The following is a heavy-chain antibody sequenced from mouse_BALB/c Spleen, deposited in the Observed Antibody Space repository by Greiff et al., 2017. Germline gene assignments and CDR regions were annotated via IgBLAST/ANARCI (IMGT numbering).Heavy chain of an antibody. CDR2: ISSGGSYT. J-gene: IGHJ4*01. V-gene: IGHV5-6*01. CDR1: GFTFSSYG. CDR3: AREGNYDYDAMDY. Sequence: VQLKQSGGDLVKPGGSLKLSCAASGFTFSSYGMSWVRQTPDKRLEWVATISSGGSYTYYPDSVKGRFTISRDNAKNTLYLQMSSLKSEDTAMYYCAREGNYDYDAMDYWGQGTSVTVSS. D-gene: IGHD1-1*02.